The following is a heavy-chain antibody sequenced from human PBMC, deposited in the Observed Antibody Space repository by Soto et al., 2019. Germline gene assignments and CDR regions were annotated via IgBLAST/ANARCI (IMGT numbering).Heavy chain of an antibody. CDR1: GYKFTTYF. CDR2: IHPSGDT. CDR3: ARRKERSGPYYLDL. D-gene: IGHD6-25*01. V-gene: IGHV1-46*01. Sequence: ASVKVSCKASGYKFTTYFIHWVRQAPGQGLEWMGMIHPSGDTGYAQKFRGRVTMTIDTSTTTAYMELRNLTSEDTAVYFCARRKERSGPYYLDLWGQGTQVTVS. J-gene: IGHJ4*02.